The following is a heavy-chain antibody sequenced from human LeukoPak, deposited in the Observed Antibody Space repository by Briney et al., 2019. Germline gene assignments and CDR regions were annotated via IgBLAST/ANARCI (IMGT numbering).Heavy chain of an antibody. Sequence: SETLSLTCTVYGGPFNGNYWSWFRQLPGKGLEWIGRIYDSENTDYNPSLQSRVTILIDTSKNHFSLRVRSVTAADTALYFCARGRTVFDPWGQGILVTVSS. CDR1: GGPFNGNY. CDR2: IYDSENT. J-gene: IGHJ5*02. CDR3: ARGRTVFDP. V-gene: IGHV4-34*01. D-gene: IGHD2-8*02.